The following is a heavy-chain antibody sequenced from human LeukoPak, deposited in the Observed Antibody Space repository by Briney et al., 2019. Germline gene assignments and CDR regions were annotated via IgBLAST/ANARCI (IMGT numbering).Heavy chain of an antibody. V-gene: IGHV1-69*01. D-gene: IGHD2-15*01. CDR2: IIPMFRAA. CDR1: GGTFSSYA. CDR3: ARSMGSYYHDY. J-gene: IGHJ4*02. Sequence: SVKVSCKASGGTFSSYAISWVRQAPGQGLEWMGGIIPMFRAANYAQKFQGRVTMIADESTSTAYMDLSSLRSDDTAIYYCARSMGSYYHDYWGQGTQVTVSS.